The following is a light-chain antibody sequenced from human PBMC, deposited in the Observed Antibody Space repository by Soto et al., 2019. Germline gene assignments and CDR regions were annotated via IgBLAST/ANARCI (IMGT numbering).Light chain of an antibody. CDR2: GAS. V-gene: IGKV3-11*01. CDR3: QQRSNWPVT. J-gene: IGKJ5*01. Sequence: EIVLTQSPATLSLSPGERATLSCRASQNVSSYLAWYQQKPGQGPRLLVYGASTKATDMPGRFSGRGSGTDFTLTISSLEPEDFAVYYCQQRSNWPVTFGQGTRLEIK. CDR1: QNVSSY.